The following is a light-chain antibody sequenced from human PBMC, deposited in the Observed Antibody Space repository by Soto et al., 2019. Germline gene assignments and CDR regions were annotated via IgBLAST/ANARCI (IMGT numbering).Light chain of an antibody. CDR2: GAS. V-gene: IGKV3-20*01. Sequence: EIVLTQSPGTLSLYPGERATLSCRASPRVSSSYLAWYQQKPGQAPRLLIYGASSRATGIPDRFSGSGSGTDFTLTISRLEPEDFAVYYCHQYDSSPLTFGGGTKVEIK. CDR1: PRVSSSY. J-gene: IGKJ4*01. CDR3: HQYDSSPLT.